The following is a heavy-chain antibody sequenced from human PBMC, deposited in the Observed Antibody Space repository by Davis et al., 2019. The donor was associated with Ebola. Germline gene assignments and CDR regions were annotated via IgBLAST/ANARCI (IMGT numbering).Heavy chain of an antibody. V-gene: IGHV3-15*01. D-gene: IGHD4-17*01. CDR1: GFTFSSYA. CDR2: IKSKTDGGTT. Sequence: GGSLRLSCAASGFTFSSYAMSWVRQAPGKGLEWVGLIKSKTDGGTTDFAAPVKGRFAMSRDDSKNTLYLQMNSLKIDDTAVYYCTTLSTVTTMYFDLWGRGTLVTVSS. J-gene: IGHJ2*01. CDR3: TTLSTVTTMYFDL.